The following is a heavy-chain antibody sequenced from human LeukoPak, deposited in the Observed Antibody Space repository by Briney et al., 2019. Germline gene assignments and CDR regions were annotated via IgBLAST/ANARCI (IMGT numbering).Heavy chain of an antibody. Sequence: GGSLRLSCAAFGFTFSSSMHWVRQAPGKGLEWVAVISYDGSNKYYADSVKGRFTISRDNSKNTLYLQMNSLRAEDTAVYYCEVAQGLTGYWGQGTLVTVSS. J-gene: IGHJ4*02. CDR3: EVAQGLTGY. V-gene: IGHV3-30*04. CDR2: ISYDGSNK. CDR1: GFTFSSS. D-gene: IGHD5-12*01.